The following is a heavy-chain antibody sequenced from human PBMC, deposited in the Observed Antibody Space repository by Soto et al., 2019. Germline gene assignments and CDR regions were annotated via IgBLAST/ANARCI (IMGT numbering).Heavy chain of an antibody. CDR2: ISSNHEK. CDR3: ARIQDYVWGSYPYEV. V-gene: IGHV2-26*01. CDR1: VLSLDAATLG. Sequence: PTETLTLPFTFSVLSLDAATLGVSGVRDRPGRALEWLAHISSNHEKSYSTSRYDRLTISKDTSKSQVVLTMTHMGPVDTAIYSGARIQDYVWGSYPYEVWGQGSLVTVSS. J-gene: IGHJ4*02. D-gene: IGHD3-16*02.